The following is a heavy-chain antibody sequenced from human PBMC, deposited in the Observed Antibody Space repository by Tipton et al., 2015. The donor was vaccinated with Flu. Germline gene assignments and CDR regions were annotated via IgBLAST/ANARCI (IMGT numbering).Heavy chain of an antibody. Sequence: LRLSCTVSGGSISSYYWSWIRQPAGKGLEWTGRIVASGTTDYNPSLKSRITMSVDTSKNQFSLELSSVTAADTAVYYCARDIGSGWFYWGQGILVTVSS. CDR1: GGSISSYY. V-gene: IGHV4-4*07. J-gene: IGHJ4*02. CDR3: ARDIGSGWFY. CDR2: IVASGTT. D-gene: IGHD6-19*01.